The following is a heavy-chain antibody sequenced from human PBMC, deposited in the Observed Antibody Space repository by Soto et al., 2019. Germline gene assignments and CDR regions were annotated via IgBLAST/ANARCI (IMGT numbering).Heavy chain of an antibody. J-gene: IGHJ4*02. CDR2: IRSKANDYAT. CDR3: VRHVGETYFDY. CDR1: GFTFSDSA. D-gene: IGHD2-21*01. Sequence: EVQLVESGGALVQPGGSLKLSCAASGFTFSDSAIQWVRQASGKGLEWVGRIRSKANDYATAYAASVKGRFTISRDDSKNTAYLQMNSLKTEDTAVYYCVRHVGETYFDYWGQGTLFTVSS. V-gene: IGHV3-73*01.